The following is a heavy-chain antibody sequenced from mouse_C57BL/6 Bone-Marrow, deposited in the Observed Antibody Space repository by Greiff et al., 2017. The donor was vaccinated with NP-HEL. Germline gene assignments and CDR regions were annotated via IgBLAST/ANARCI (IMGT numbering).Heavy chain of an antibody. D-gene: IGHD2-1*01. Sequence: EVQLQESGTVLARPGASVKMSCKTSGYTFTSYWMHWVKQRPGQGLEWIGIIYPGNSDTSYNQKFKGKAKLTAVTSTSTAYMELSSLTNEDSAVYYCTRGDGNYYYGMDYWGHGTSVTLSS. CDR2: IYPGNSDT. J-gene: IGHJ4*01. CDR1: GYTFTSYW. CDR3: TRGDGNYYYGMDY. V-gene: IGHV1-5*01.